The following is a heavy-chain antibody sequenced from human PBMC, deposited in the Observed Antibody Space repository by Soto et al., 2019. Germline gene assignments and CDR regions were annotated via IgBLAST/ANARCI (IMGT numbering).Heavy chain of an antibody. Sequence: SETLSLTCAVSVSSISSGYYLGWIRHPPGKGLEWIGNIYHSGSTYYSPSLKSRVTISVDTSKNQFSLKLSSVTAADTAVYFCARGYYDSYGSFDYWGQGTLVTVSS. V-gene: IGHV4-38-2*01. J-gene: IGHJ4*02. D-gene: IGHD3-22*01. CDR1: VSSISSGYY. CDR3: ARGYYDSYGSFDY. CDR2: IYHSGST.